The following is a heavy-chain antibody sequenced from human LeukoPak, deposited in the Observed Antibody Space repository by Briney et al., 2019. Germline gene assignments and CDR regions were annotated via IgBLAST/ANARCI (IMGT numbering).Heavy chain of an antibody. CDR2: IDPSDSYT. D-gene: IGHD3-3*01. J-gene: IGHJ6*02. V-gene: IGHV5-10-1*01. CDR1: GYSFTSYW. Sequence: GESLRISCKGSGYSFTSYWISWVRQMPGKGLEWMGRIDPSDSYTNYSPSFQGHVTISADKSISTAYLQWSSLKASDTAMYYCARSYYDFWSGYQDYYYGMDVWGQGTTVTVSS. CDR3: ARSYYDFWSGYQDYYYGMDV.